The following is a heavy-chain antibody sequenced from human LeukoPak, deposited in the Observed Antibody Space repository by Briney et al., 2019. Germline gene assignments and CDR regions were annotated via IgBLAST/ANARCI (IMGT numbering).Heavy chain of an antibody. CDR2: ISGSGGST. Sequence: PGGSLRLSCAASGFTFSSYAMGWVRQAPGKGLEWVSLISGSGGSTYYADSVKGRFTVSRDNSKNTEYLQMHSLRAEDAAIYYCEKDDDDGDHVVVDHWGQGTLVTVSS. CDR3: EKDDDDGDHVVVDH. V-gene: IGHV3-23*01. D-gene: IGHD4-17*01. J-gene: IGHJ4*02. CDR1: GFTFSSYA.